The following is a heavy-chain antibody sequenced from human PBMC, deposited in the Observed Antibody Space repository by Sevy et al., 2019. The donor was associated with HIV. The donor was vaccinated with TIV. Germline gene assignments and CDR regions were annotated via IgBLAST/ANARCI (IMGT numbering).Heavy chain of an antibody. CDR3: VKDRCSDAGCPREYFEH. CDR1: GFSFSSYG. V-gene: IGHV3-30*02. J-gene: IGHJ4*02. D-gene: IGHD2-15*01. Sequence: GGSLRLSCAASGFSFSSYGMHWVRQTLGKGRGGVAFVHFVGKEKWYADSGKGGFTISRDNSKSTIFLQMDSLRIEDTAIYYCVKDRCSDAGCPREYFEHWGQGTLVTVSS. CDR2: VHFVGKEK.